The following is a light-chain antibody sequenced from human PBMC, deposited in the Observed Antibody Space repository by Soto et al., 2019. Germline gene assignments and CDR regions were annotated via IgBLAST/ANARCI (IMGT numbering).Light chain of an antibody. CDR1: QSIATY. CDR3: QQSYNTPPWT. CDR2: EAS. V-gene: IGKV1-39*01. Sequence: DIQMTQSPYSLSASVGDRVTITCRASQSIATYLNWYQHKPGKAPKLLIYEASKLQSGVPSRFSGSGSGTDFTLTISNLQPADVATYYCQQSYNTPPWTFGQGTKVEIK. J-gene: IGKJ1*01.